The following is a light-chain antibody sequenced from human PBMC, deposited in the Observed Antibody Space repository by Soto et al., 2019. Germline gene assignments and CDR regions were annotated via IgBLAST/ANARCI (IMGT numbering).Light chain of an antibody. V-gene: IGKV1-8*01. Sequence: AIRMTQSPSSLSASTGDRVTITCRASQGISSYLAWYQQKPGKAPKLLIYAASTLQSGVPSRFGGSGSGTDFTLTISCLQSEDFATYYCQQYYSYPRGFTFGPGTKVDIK. CDR3: QQYYSYPRGFT. CDR2: AAS. J-gene: IGKJ3*01. CDR1: QGISSY.